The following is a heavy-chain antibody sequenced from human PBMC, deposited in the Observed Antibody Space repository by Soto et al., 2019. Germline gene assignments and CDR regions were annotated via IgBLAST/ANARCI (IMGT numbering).Heavy chain of an antibody. CDR2: VNDSGST. D-gene: IGHD3-22*01. J-gene: IGHJ3*02. Sequence: ASETLSLTCAVYGGSFSPYYWSWIRQPPGKGLEWIGEVNDSGSTNYNPSLESRVTISIDTSKKHFSLKLSSVTAADTAVYYCTTAVITMIVVADIWGQGTMVTVSS. V-gene: IGHV4-34*01. CDR1: GGSFSPYY. CDR3: TTAVITMIVVADI.